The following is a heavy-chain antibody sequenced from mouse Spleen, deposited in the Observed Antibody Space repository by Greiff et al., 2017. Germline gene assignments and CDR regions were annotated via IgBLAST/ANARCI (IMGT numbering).Heavy chain of an antibody. V-gene: IGHV1-87*01. CDR3: ARSPWDVGYFDV. CDR1: GYTFTSYW. Sequence: QVQLQQSGAELARPGASVKLSCKASGYTFTSYWMQWVKQRPGQGLEWIGAIYPGDGDTRYTQKFKGKATLTADKSSSTAYMQLSSLASEDSAVYYCARSPWDVGYFDVWGAGTTVTVSS. D-gene: IGHD4-1*01. J-gene: IGHJ1*01. CDR2: IYPGDGDT.